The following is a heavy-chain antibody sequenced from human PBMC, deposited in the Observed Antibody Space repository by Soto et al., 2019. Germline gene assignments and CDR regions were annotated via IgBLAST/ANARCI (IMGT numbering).Heavy chain of an antibody. V-gene: IGHV1-69*01. CDR3: AKVMAAAGYDS. CDR1: GGTFGNSA. D-gene: IGHD3-16*01. Sequence: QVKLVQSGAEVKKPGSSVKVSCKASGGTFGNSAISWVRRDPGQGLEWMGGIIPVFGTVNYAQKFEGRVTIAADESTSTVFMKMSRLTSEDTAVYYCAKVMAAAGYDSWGQGTLVTVSS. CDR2: IIPVFGTV. J-gene: IGHJ4*02.